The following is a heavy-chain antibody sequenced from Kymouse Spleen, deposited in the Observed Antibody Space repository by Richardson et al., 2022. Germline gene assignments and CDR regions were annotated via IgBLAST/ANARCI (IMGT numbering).Heavy chain of an antibody. CDR1: GFTFSSYA. D-gene: IGHD1-7*01. CDR2: ISGSGGST. Sequence: EVQLVESGGGLVQPGGSLRLSCAASGFTFSSYAMSWVRQAPGKGLEWVSAISGSGGSTYYADSVKGRFTISRDNSKNTLYLQMNSLRAEDTAVYYCAKDGELELKGYYYYGMDVWGQGTTVTVSS. V-gene: IGHV3-23*04. J-gene: IGHJ6*02. CDR3: AKDGELELKGYYYYGMDV.